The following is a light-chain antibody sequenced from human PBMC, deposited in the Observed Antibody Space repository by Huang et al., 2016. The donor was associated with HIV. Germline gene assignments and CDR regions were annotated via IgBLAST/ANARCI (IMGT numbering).Light chain of an antibody. CDR2: AAS. CDR3: QQSYSTPWT. Sequence: DIQITQSPSSLSASVGDRVTITCRASQSISNYLNWYQQKPGKAPKLLIYAASSLQSGVPSRFRGSGSGTDFTLTISSLQPEDFATYYCQQSYSTPWTFGQGTKVEIK. CDR1: QSISNY. V-gene: IGKV1-39*01. J-gene: IGKJ1*01.